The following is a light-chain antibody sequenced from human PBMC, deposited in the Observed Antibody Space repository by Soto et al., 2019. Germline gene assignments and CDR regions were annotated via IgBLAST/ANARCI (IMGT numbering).Light chain of an antibody. CDR3: QSYDRGLTAYV. CDR2: GND. CDR1: SSNIGAGYE. V-gene: IGLV1-40*01. J-gene: IGLJ1*01. Sequence: QSVLTQPLSVSGAPGQRVTISCTGTSSNIGAGYEVHWYHQLPGTAPKFLVSGNDNRPSGVPDRLSASKSGTSGSLAITGLQAEDEGHYYCQSYDRGLTAYVFGTGTKLTVL.